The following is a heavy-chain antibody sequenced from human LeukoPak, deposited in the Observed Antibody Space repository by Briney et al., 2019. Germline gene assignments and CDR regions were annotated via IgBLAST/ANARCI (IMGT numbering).Heavy chain of an antibody. J-gene: IGHJ6*03. Sequence: GESLKISCKGSGYSFISYWIGWVRQMPGKGLERMWIIYPGDSDTRYSPSFQGQVTISADKSISTAYLQWSSLKASDTAMSYCARPAVDSRGYYYYYYMDVWGKGTTVTVSS. CDR1: GYSFISYW. D-gene: IGHD3-10*01. V-gene: IGHV5-51*01. CDR3: ARPAVDSRGYYYYYYMDV. CDR2: IYPGDSDT.